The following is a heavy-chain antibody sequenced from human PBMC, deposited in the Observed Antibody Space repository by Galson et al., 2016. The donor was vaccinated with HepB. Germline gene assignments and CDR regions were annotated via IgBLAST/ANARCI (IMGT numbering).Heavy chain of an antibody. CDR1: GFTFSAYN. CDR3: ARVSSGLRGFDY. V-gene: IGHV3-21*01. Sequence: SLRLSCAASGFTFSAYNMIWVRQAPGKGLEWVSSISLSSDYIYYADSLKGRFTISRDNAKNSLYLQMNSLRAEDTAVYFCARVSSGLRGFDYGGQGTLVTVSS. J-gene: IGHJ4*02. CDR2: ISLSSDYI. D-gene: IGHD5-12*01.